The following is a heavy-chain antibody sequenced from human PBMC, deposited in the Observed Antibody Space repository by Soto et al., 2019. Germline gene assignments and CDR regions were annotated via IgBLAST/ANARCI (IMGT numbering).Heavy chain of an antibody. Sequence: GGSLRLSCAASGFTFSSYGMHWVRQAPGKGLEWVAVIWYDGSNKYYADSVKGRFTISRDNSKNTLYLQMNSLRAEDTAVYYCARDLVDCSSTSCYIEGMDVWGQGTTVTVS. V-gene: IGHV3-33*01. CDR2: IWYDGSNK. J-gene: IGHJ6*02. CDR1: GFTFSSYG. CDR3: ARDLVDCSSTSCYIEGMDV. D-gene: IGHD2-2*02.